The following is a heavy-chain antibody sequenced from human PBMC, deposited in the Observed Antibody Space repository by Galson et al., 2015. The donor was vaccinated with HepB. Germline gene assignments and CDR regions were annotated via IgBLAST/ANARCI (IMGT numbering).Heavy chain of an antibody. Sequence: TLSLTCTVSGGSISSGSYYWSWIRQPAGKGLEWIGRIYTSGSTNYNPSLKSRVTMSVDTSKNQFSLKLSSVTAADTAVYYCARDFWLVGEDYDFWSGYNHDAFDIWGQGTMVTVSS. CDR1: GGSISSGSYY. CDR3: ARDFWLVGEDYDFWSGYNHDAFDI. J-gene: IGHJ3*02. CDR2: IYTSGST. D-gene: IGHD3-3*01. V-gene: IGHV4-61*02.